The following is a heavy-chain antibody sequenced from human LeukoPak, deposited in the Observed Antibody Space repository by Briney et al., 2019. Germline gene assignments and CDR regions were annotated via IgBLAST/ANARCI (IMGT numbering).Heavy chain of an antibody. Sequence: ASVNVSCKASGYTFTGYYMHWVRQAPGQGLEWMGWMNPNSGNTGYAQKFQGRVTITRNTSISTAYMELSSLRSEDTAVYYCTSRDAFDIWGQGTMVTVSS. CDR1: GYTFTGYY. CDR2: MNPNSGNT. J-gene: IGHJ3*02. V-gene: IGHV1-8*03. CDR3: TSRDAFDI.